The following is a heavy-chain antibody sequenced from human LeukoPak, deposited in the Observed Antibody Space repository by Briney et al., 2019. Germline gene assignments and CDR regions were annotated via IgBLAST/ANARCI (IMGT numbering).Heavy chain of an antibody. Sequence: GGSLRLSCAASGFTFSSYSMNWVRQAPGKGLEWVASISSSSSYIYYADSVKGRFTISRDNAKNSLFLQMNSLRAEDTALYYCARDPVYCSSTSCYPHNWFDPWGQGTLVTVSS. CDR1: GFTFSSYS. J-gene: IGHJ5*02. CDR2: ISSSSSYI. CDR3: ARDPVYCSSTSCYPHNWFDP. D-gene: IGHD2-2*01. V-gene: IGHV3-21*01.